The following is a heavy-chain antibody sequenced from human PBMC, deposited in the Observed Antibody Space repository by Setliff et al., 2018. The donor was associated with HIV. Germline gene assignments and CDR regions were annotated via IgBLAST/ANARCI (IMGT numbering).Heavy chain of an antibody. V-gene: IGHV1-46*02. CDR2: IKPSGAVT. CDR1: GYNFNSYY. D-gene: IGHD4-17*01. J-gene: IGHJ4*02. Sequence: ASVKVSCKASGYNFNSYYIYWVRQAPGQGLEWMGVIKPSGAVTTYAQKFQGRVTMTRDTPMSTVYMEMSSLRSEDTAMYYCAREPPRRRGTVTGDYWGQGTLVTVS. CDR3: AREPPRRRGTVTGDY.